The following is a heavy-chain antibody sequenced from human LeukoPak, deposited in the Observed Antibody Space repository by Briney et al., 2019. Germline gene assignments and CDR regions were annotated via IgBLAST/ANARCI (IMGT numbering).Heavy chain of an antibody. D-gene: IGHD2-21*02. J-gene: IGHJ3*02. CDR3: ARAFEAYCGGDCVARAFDI. CDR2: INSDGSST. V-gene: IGHV3-74*01. CDR1: GFTFSSYW. Sequence: GGSLRLSCAASGFTFSSYWMHWVRHAPGKGLVWVSRINSDGSSTIYADSVKGRFTISRDNAKNTLYLQMNSLRAEDTAVYYCARAFEAYCGGDCVARAFDIWGQGTMVTVSS.